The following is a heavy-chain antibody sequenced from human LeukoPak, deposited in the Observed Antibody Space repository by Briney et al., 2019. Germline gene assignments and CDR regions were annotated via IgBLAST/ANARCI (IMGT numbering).Heavy chain of an antibody. D-gene: IGHD1-26*01. Sequence: GGSLRLSCAASGFPFSSYAMSWVRQAPGKGLEWVSAISGSGTSTYYADSVKGRFTISRDNSKNTLYLQMNSLRAEDTAVYYCTTDGVGVEGATYDNWGQGTLVSVSS. J-gene: IGHJ4*02. V-gene: IGHV3-23*01. CDR3: TTDGVGVEGATYDN. CDR2: ISGSGTST. CDR1: GFPFSSYA.